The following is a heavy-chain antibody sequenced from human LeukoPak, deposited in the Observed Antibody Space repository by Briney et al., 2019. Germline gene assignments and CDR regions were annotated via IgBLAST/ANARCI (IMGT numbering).Heavy chain of an antibody. Sequence: SETLSLTCTVSGGSISSYYWTWIRQPAGKGLEWIGRIYTSGSTNYNPSLKSRVTMSVDTSKNRISLKLSSVTAADPAVYYCAREEGLWSYLEYWGQGTLVTVSS. J-gene: IGHJ4*02. CDR2: IYTSGST. V-gene: IGHV4-4*07. CDR1: GGSISSYY. CDR3: AREEGLWSYLEY. D-gene: IGHD5-18*01.